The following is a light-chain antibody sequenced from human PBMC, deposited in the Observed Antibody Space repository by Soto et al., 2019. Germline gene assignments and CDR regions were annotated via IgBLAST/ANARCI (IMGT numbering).Light chain of an antibody. CDR1: PSVTNF. CDR2: GAF. Sequence: PGERATLSCRASPSVTNFLAWYQQKPGQAPRLLIYGAFNRATGIPARFSGSGSGTDFTLTISSLEPEDFAVYYCQQRNIWPPVTFGQGTRLEIK. CDR3: QQRNIWPPVT. V-gene: IGKV3-11*01. J-gene: IGKJ5*01.